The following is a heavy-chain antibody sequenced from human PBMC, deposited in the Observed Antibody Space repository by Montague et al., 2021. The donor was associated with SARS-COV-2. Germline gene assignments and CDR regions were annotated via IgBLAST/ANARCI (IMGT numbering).Heavy chain of an antibody. V-gene: IGHV4-4*09. CDR3: ASYYERSCDD. Sequence: SETLSLTCTVAGVAISYGDWSWIRQPPGKGLEWIVTIFENGDTDHKSYLKSRVTVSEDTSQNQYSLGLSSVAAADTALYYCASYYERSCDDWGQGTTVTVSS. CDR2: IFENGDT. D-gene: IGHD3-16*01. J-gene: IGHJ6*02. CDR1: GVAISYGD.